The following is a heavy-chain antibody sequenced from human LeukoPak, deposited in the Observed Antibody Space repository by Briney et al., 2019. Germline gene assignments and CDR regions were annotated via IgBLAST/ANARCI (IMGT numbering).Heavy chain of an antibody. J-gene: IGHJ4*02. D-gene: IGHD3-10*01. CDR3: ASGAYGSGNFGY. CDR1: GGSISGYY. V-gene: IGHV4-59*01. Sequence: SETLSLTCTVSGGSISGYYWSWIRQPPGKGLEWIGYIYYSGSTNYNPSLKSRVTISVDTSKNQFSLKLSSMTAAGTAVYYCASGAYGSGNFGYWGQGTLVTVSS. CDR2: IYYSGST.